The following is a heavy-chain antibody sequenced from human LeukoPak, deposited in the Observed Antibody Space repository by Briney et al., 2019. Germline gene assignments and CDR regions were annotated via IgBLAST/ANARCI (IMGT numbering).Heavy chain of an antibody. J-gene: IGHJ4*02. CDR2: INPTGGNT. Sequence: ASVKVSCKTSGYTFINSYIHWVRQTPGQGLEWMGVINPTGGNTDFAQKFQGRVSMTRDLSSSTVYMELSSLRSEDTAVYFCARDARKYASTWPYYFDYWGQGTLVTVSS. CDR1: GYTFINSY. CDR3: ARDARKYASTWPYYFDY. D-gene: IGHD2-2*01. V-gene: IGHV1-46*01.